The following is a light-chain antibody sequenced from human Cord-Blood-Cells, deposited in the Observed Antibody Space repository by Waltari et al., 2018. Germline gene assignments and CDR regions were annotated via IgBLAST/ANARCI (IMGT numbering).Light chain of an antibody. CDR3: QQSYSTHWT. Sequence: SLSASVGDRVTITCRASQSISSYLNWYQQKPGKAPKLLIYAASSLQSGVPSRFSGSGSGTDFTLTISSLQPEDFATYYCQQSYSTHWTFGQGTKVEIK. J-gene: IGKJ1*01. V-gene: IGKV1-39*01. CDR2: AAS. CDR1: QSISSY.